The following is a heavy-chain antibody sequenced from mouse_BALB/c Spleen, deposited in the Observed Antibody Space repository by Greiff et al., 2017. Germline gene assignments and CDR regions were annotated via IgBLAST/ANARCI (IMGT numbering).Heavy chain of an antibody. CDR1: GFNIKDTY. J-gene: IGHJ2*01. CDR2: IDPANGNT. D-gene: IGHD2-4*01. Sequence: EVQLMESGAELVKPGASVKLSCTASGFNIKDTYMHWVKQRPEQGLEWIGRIDPANGNTKYDPKFQGKATITADTSSNTAYLQLSSLTSEDTAVYYCARNDYDGYYFDYWGQGTTLTVSS. CDR3: ARNDYDGYYFDY. V-gene: IGHV14-3*02.